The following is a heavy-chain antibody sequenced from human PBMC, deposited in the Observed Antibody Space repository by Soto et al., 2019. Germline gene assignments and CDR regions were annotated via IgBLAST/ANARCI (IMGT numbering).Heavy chain of an antibody. CDR2: LSGSGVST. Sequence: PGGSLRLSCVASGFPFSNYAMTWVRQAPGKGLEWVSALSGSGVSTYYADSVMGRFTISRDNSKNTVYLQMNSLRAEDTAVYYCAKIEPRFFYDSTGYYPFDYWGQGTLVTVPQ. CDR3: AKIEPRFFYDSTGYYPFDY. CDR1: GFPFSNYA. V-gene: IGHV3-23*01. D-gene: IGHD3-22*01. J-gene: IGHJ4*02.